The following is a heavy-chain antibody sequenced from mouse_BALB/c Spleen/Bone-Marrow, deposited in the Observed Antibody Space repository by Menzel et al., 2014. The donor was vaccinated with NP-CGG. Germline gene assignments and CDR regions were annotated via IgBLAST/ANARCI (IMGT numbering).Heavy chain of an antibody. CDR3: ARHGITRLLDY. J-gene: IGHJ2*01. CDR2: ISSGGSYT. V-gene: IGHV5-9-3*01. Sequence: EVKLVESGGGLVKPGGSLKLSCAASGFTFSSYAMSWVRQTPEKRLEWVATISSGGSYTYYPDSVKGRFTISRDNAKNTLCLQMSSLRSEDTAMYYCARHGITRLLDYWGQGTTLTVSS. D-gene: IGHD2-4*01. CDR1: GFTFSSYA.